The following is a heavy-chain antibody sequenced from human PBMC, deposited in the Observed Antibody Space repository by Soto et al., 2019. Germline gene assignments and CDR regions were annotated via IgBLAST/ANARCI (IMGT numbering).Heavy chain of an antibody. CDR1: GGTFSSYT. Sequence: QVQLVQSGAEVKKPGSSVKVSCKASGGTFSSYTISWVRQAPGQGLEWMGRIIPILGIANYAQKFQGRVTLTADKSTSTAYMELSSLRSEDTAVYYGAARMVRGSYYFDYWGQGTLVTVSS. J-gene: IGHJ4*02. D-gene: IGHD3-10*01. V-gene: IGHV1-69*02. CDR2: IIPILGIA. CDR3: AARMVRGSYYFDY.